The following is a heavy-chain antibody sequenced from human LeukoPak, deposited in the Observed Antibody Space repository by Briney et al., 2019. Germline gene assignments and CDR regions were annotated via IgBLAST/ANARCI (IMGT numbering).Heavy chain of an antibody. V-gene: IGHV3-74*01. CDR1: GFTFSNYW. CDR2: INSDGSGT. CDR3: AGRSAGNLEY. D-gene: IGHD2-15*01. J-gene: IGHJ4*02. Sequence: GGSLRLSCAASGFTFSNYWKHWVRQAPGKGLVWVSRINSDGSGTGYADSVKGRFTISRDNAKNTLYLQMNSLRVEDTAAYYCAGRSAGNLEYWGQGTLVSVSS.